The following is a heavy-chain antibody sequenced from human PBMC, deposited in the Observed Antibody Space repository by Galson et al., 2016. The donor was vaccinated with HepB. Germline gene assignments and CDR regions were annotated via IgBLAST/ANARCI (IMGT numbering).Heavy chain of an antibody. CDR3: ARGGGYDGYYFDF. Sequence: SLRLSCAVSGITVSDTYMSWVRQAPGKGLEWVSVIYRDGRTYHGDSVKGRFSISRDISKNTLYLQMNSLRADDTAVYYCARGGGYDGYYFDFWGQGALVTVFS. V-gene: IGHV3-53*01. CDR2: IYRDGRT. D-gene: IGHD5-12*01. J-gene: IGHJ4*02. CDR1: GITVSDTY.